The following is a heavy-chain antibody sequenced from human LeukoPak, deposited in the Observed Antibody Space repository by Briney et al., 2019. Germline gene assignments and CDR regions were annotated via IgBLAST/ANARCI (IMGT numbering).Heavy chain of an antibody. CDR2: IIPIFGTA. D-gene: IGHD3-10*01. Sequence: SVKVSCKASGYTFTSSDINWVRQAPGQGLEWMGGIIPIFGTANYAQKFQGRVTITADESTSTAYMELSSLRSEDTAVYYCARSSTLRITMVRGAKYVDYWGQGTLVTVSS. V-gene: IGHV1-69*13. CDR1: GYTFTSSD. J-gene: IGHJ4*02. CDR3: ARSSTLRITMVRGAKYVDY.